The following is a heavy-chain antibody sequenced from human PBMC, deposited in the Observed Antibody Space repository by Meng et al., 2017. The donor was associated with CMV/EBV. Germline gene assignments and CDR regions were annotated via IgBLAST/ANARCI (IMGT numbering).Heavy chain of an antibody. CDR1: GFTFSSYD. CDR2: ISGSGGST. V-gene: IGHV3-23*01. Sequence: YGFTFSSYDMSWVRQAPGKGLEWVSAISGSGGSTYYADSVKGRFTISRDNSKNTLYLQMNSLRAEDTAVYYCAKVGGYCSSTSCSDYWGQGTLVTVSS. J-gene: IGHJ4*02. D-gene: IGHD2-2*01. CDR3: AKVGGYCSSTSCSDY.